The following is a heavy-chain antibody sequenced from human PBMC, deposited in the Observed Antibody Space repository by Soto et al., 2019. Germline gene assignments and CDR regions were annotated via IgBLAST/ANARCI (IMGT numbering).Heavy chain of an antibody. CDR2: IWYDGSNK. Sequence: GSLRLSCAASGFTFSSYGMHWVRQAPGKGLEWVAVIWYDGSNKYYADSVKGRFTISRDNSKNTLYLQMNSLRAEDTAVYYCARDNTRSHYYYCGMDVWGQGTTVTVSS. J-gene: IGHJ6*02. CDR1: GFTFSSYG. V-gene: IGHV3-33*01. CDR3: ARDNTRSHYYYCGMDV.